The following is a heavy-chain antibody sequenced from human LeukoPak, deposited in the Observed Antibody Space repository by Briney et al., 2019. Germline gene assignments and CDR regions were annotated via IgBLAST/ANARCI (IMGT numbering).Heavy chain of an antibody. CDR2: ISSSSSYI. D-gene: IGHD2-2*01. Sequence: GGSLRLSCAASGFTFSSYSMNWVRQAPGKGLEWVSSISSSSSYIYYADSVKGRFTISRDNAKNSLYLQMNSLRAEDTAVYYCARDGSSTGYYMDVWGEGTTVTVSS. CDR1: GFTFSSYS. CDR3: ARDGSSTGYYMDV. J-gene: IGHJ6*03. V-gene: IGHV3-21*01.